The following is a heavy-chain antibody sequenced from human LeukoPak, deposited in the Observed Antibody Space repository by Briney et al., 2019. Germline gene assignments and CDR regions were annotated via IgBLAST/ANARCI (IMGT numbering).Heavy chain of an antibody. V-gene: IGHV3-66*01. CDR3: ARDRSVGSYCSTTTLDMDV. J-gene: IGHJ6*03. CDR1: GFTVSSNY. CDR2: IYSCGST. Sequence: GGSLRLSCAASGFTVSSNYMSWVRQAPGKGLEWVSIIYSCGSTYYADSVKGRFTISRDNSKNTLYLQMNSLRAEDTAVYYCARDRSVGSYCSTTTLDMDVWGKGTTVTVPS. D-gene: IGHD2-2*01.